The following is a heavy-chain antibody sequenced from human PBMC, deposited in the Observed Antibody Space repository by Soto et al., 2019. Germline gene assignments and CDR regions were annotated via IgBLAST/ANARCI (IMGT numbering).Heavy chain of an antibody. J-gene: IGHJ3*02. Sequence: SETLSLTCAVYGGSFSGYYWSWIRQPPGKGLEWIGEINHSGSTNYNPSLKSRVTISVDTSKNQFSLKLSSVTAADTAVYYCARDFEGVVAVSGDDAFDIWGQGTRVTVPS. CDR3: ARDFEGVVAVSGDDAFDI. CDR1: GGSFSGYY. D-gene: IGHD2-2*01. V-gene: IGHV4-34*01. CDR2: INHSGST.